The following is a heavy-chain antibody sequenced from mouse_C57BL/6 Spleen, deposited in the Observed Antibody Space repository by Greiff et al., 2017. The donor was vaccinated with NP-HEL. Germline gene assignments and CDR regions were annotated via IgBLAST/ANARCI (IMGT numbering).Heavy chain of an antibody. CDR1: GFSLSTSGMG. D-gene: IGHD1-1*01. V-gene: IGHV8-12*01. J-gene: IGHJ2*01. CDR3: ARYYGSSYYFDY. Sequence: QVTLKVCGPGILQSSQTLSLTCSFSGFSLSTSGMGVSWIRQPSGKGLEWLAHIYWDDDKRYNPSLKSRLTISKDTSRNQVFLKITSVDTADTATYYCARYYGSSYYFDYWGQGTTLTVSS. CDR2: IYWDDDK.